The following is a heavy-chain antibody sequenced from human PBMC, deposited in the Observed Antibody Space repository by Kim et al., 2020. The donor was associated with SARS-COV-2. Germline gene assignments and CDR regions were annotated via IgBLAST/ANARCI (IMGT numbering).Heavy chain of an antibody. CDR2: IIPILGIA. J-gene: IGHJ4*02. Sequence: PGQGLEGMGRIIPILGIANYAQKFQGRVTITADKSTSTAYMELSSLRSEDTAVYYCAGDGLGTGVNFDYWGQGTLVTVSS. V-gene: IGHV1-69*04. CDR3: AGDGLGTGVNFDY. D-gene: IGHD3-10*01.